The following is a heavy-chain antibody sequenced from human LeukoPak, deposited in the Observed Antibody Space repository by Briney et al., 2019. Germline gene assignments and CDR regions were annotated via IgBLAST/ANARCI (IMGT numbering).Heavy chain of an antibody. CDR2: ISSSSSTI. CDR3: ARDRFYGSGSYQNAGGCFDN. D-gene: IGHD3-10*01. CDR1: GFTFSTYS. J-gene: IGHJ4*02. V-gene: IGHV3-48*02. Sequence: GGSLRLSCAASGFTFSTYSMNWVRQAPGRGLEWVSYISSSSSTIFYADSVKGRFTVSRDNAKRSLYLQLNSLRDEDTALYYCARDRFYGSGSYQNAGGCFDNWGQGTLVTVSS.